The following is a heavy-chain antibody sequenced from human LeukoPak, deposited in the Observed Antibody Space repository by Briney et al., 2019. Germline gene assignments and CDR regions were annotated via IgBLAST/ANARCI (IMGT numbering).Heavy chain of an antibody. CDR2: ISSSSSYI. V-gene: IGHV3-21*01. D-gene: IGHD3-3*01. CDR3: ARDYDFWSGSELDI. Sequence: GGSLRLSCAASGFTFSSYSMNWVRQAPGKGLEWVSSISSSSSYIYYADSVKGRFTISRDNAKNSLYLQTNSLRAEDTAVYYCARDYDFWSGSELDIWGQGTMVTVSS. J-gene: IGHJ3*02. CDR1: GFTFSSYS.